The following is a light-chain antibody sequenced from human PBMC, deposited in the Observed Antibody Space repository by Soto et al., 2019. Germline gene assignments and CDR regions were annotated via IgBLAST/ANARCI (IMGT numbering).Light chain of an antibody. CDR2: AAS. CDR1: QGISSY. CDR3: QQVNSYPYT. J-gene: IGKJ2*01. V-gene: IGKV1-9*01. Sequence: DIQLTQSPSFLSASVGDRVTITCRASQGISSYLGWYQQKPGKAPNLLIFAASTLQDVVPSRFSGSGSGTEFTLTISSLQPEDCATYYCQQVNSYPYTFGQGTTLEI.